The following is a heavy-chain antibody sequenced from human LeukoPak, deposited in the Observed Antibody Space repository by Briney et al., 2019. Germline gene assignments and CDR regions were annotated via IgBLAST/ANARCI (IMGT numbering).Heavy chain of an antibody. CDR1: GFTFSSYS. Sequence: GGSLRLSCAASGFTFSSYSMNWVRQAPGKGLEWVSSISSSSSYIYYADSVKGRFTISRDNAKNSLYLQMNSLRAEDTAVYYCARTRVKGSGSYSYFDYWGQGTLVTVSS. J-gene: IGHJ4*02. V-gene: IGHV3-21*01. D-gene: IGHD3-10*01. CDR3: ARTRVKGSGSYSYFDY. CDR2: ISSSSSYI.